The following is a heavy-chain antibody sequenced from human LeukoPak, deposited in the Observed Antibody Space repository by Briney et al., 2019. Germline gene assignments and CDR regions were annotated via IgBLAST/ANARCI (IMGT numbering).Heavy chain of an antibody. J-gene: IGHJ4*02. CDR2: ISSSGSTI. Sequence: GGSLRLSCAASGSTFTFYAMSWIRQAPGKGLEWVSYISSSGSTIYYADSVKGRFTISRDNAKNSLYLQMNSLRAEDTAVYYCARGRGFYDSSGCYLDYWGQGTLVTVSS. V-gene: IGHV3-11*04. CDR3: ARGRGFYDSSGCYLDY. D-gene: IGHD3-22*01. CDR1: GSTFTFYA.